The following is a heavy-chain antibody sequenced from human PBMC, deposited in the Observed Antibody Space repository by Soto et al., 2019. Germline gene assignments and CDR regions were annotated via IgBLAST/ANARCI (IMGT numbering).Heavy chain of an antibody. Sequence: GGSLRLSCAASGFTFSSYGMHWVRQAPGKGLEWVAVISYDGSNKYYADSVKGRFTISRDNSKNTLYLQMNSLRAEDTAVYYCAKDHLRRRYYMDVWGKGTTVTVSS. CDR3: AKDHLRRRYYMDV. CDR1: GFTFSSYG. CDR2: ISYDGSNK. J-gene: IGHJ6*03. D-gene: IGHD4-17*01. V-gene: IGHV3-30*18.